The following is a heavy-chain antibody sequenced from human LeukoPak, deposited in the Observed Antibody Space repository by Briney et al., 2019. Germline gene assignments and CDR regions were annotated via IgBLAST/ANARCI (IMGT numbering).Heavy chain of an antibody. V-gene: IGHV3-21*01. CDR1: GFTFSSRT. D-gene: IGHD1-14*01. CDR2: IDGSGNSI. CDR3: ATGADPSPLGRDY. J-gene: IGHJ4*02. Sequence: PGGSLRLSCATSGFTFSSRTMNWVRQAPGKGLEWVSNIDGSGNSIYYVDSVKGRFTISRDNAKNSLYLQMISLRVEDTAVYYCATGADPSPLGRDYWGQGTLVTVSS.